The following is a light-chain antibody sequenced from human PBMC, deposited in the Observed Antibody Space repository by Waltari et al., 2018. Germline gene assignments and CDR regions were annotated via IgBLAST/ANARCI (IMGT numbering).Light chain of an antibody. J-gene: IGKJ1*01. CDR3: QHYLKLPVT. CDR1: QSFSRA. CDR2: GAA. Sequence: SCRASQSFSRALAWYQPKPGQAPRLLIYGAATRATGIPDRFSGSGSGTDFSLTISRLEPDDFAVYYCQHYLKLPVTFGQGTTVEI. V-gene: IGKV3-20*01.